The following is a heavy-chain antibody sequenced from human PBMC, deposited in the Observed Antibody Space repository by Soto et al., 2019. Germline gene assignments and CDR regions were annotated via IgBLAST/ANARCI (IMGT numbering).Heavy chain of an antibody. CDR1: GFTFSSYA. CDR2: ISYDGSNK. J-gene: IGHJ4*02. V-gene: IGHV3-30-3*01. Sequence: LRLSCAASGFTFSSYAMHWVRQAPGKGLERVAVISYDGSNKYYADSVKGRFTISRDNSKNTLYLQMNSPRAEDTAVYYCARVFAGKYSSGWYDYWGQGTLVTVSS. CDR3: ARVFAGKYSSGWYDY. D-gene: IGHD6-19*01.